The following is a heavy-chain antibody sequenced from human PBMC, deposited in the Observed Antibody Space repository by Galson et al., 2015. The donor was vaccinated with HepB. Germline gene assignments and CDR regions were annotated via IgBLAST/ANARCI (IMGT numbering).Heavy chain of an antibody. D-gene: IGHD3-10*01. CDR3: ARRVEGAFEL. J-gene: IGHJ3*01. CDR1: GFDFKRYT. Sequence: FLRLSCAASGFDFKRYTMGWVRQAPRKGLEWVSAILSDGTPDYIDSVKGRFTISRDNSRNTLDLQMNSMRDEDTAAYYCARRVEGAFELWGQGTTVTVSS. CDR2: ILSDGTP. V-gene: IGHV3-23*01.